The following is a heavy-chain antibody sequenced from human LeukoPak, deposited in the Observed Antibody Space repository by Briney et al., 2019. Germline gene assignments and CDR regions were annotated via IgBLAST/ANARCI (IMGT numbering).Heavy chain of an antibody. CDR2: ISSSSSYI. CDR3: ASEYCSGGSCYSTAFDI. D-gene: IGHD2-15*01. V-gene: IGHV3-21*01. Sequence: GGSLRLSRAASGFTFSSYSMNWVRQAPGKGLEWVSSISSSSSYIYYADSVKGRFTISRDNAKNSLYLQMNSLRAEDTAMYYCASEYCSGGSCYSTAFDIWGQGTMVTVSS. CDR1: GFTFSSYS. J-gene: IGHJ3*02.